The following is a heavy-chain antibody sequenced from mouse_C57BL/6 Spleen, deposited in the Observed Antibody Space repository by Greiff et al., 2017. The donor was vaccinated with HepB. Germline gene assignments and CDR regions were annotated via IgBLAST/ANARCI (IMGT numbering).Heavy chain of an antibody. V-gene: IGHV5-16*01. CDR1: GFTFSDYY. CDR2: INYDGSST. J-gene: IGHJ2*01. D-gene: IGHD1-1*01. CDR3: ARRFDYSYYFDY. Sequence: VESEGGLVQPGSSMKLSCTASGFTFSDYYMAWVRQVPEKGLEWVANINYDGSSTYYLDSLKSRFIISRDNAKNILYLQMSSLKSEDTATYYCARRFDYSYYFDYWGQGTTLTVSS.